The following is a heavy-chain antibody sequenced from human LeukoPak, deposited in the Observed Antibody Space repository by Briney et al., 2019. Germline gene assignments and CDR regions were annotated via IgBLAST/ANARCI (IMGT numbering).Heavy chain of an antibody. CDR2: IYHSGST. D-gene: IGHD4-17*01. V-gene: IGHV4-30-2*01. CDR3: ARHDFGDYSAEYFQH. Sequence: SQTLSLTCTVSGGSISSGGYYWSWIRQPPGKGLEWIGYIYHSGSTYYNPSLKSRVTISVDRSKNQFSLKLSSVTAADTAVYYCARHDFGDYSAEYFQHWGQGTLVTVSS. CDR1: GGSISSGGYY. J-gene: IGHJ1*01.